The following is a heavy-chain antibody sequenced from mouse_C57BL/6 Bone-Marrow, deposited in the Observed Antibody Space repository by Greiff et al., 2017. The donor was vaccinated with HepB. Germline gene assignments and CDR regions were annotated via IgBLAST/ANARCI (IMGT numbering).Heavy chain of an antibody. V-gene: IGHV1-82*01. Sequence: VKLQEPGPELVKPGASVKISCKASGYAFSSYWMNWVKQRPGKGLEWIGRIYPGDGDTNYNGKFKGKATLTADKSSSTAYMQLSSLTSEDSAVYFCARVVTPCYYAMDYWGQGTSVTVSS. CDR2: IYPGDGDT. J-gene: IGHJ4*01. D-gene: IGHD2-5*01. CDR3: ARVVTPCYYAMDY. CDR1: GYAFSSYW.